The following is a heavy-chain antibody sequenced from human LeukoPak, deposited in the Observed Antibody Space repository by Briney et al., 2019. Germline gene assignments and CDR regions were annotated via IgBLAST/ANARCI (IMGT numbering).Heavy chain of an antibody. Sequence: SETLSLTCTVSGGSISSGSYYWSRIRQPAGKGLEWIGRIYTSGSTNYNPSLKSRVTISVDTSKNQFSLKLSSVTAADTAVYYCARDVSADYDFWSGYPKNWFDPWGQGTLVTVSS. D-gene: IGHD3-3*01. CDR1: GGSISSGSYY. V-gene: IGHV4-61*02. CDR2: IYTSGST. J-gene: IGHJ5*02. CDR3: ARDVSADYDFWSGYPKNWFDP.